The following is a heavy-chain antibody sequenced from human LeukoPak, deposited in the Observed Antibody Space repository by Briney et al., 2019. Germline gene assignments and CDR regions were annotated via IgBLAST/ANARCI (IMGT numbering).Heavy chain of an antibody. CDR2: IWYDGSNK. CDR3: AKDRGAAAEYGMDV. CDR1: GFTFSSYG. D-gene: IGHD6-13*01. Sequence: HPGGSLRLSCAASGFTFSSYGMHWVRQAPGKGLEWVAVIWYDGSNKYYADSVKGRFTISRDNSKNTLYLQMNSLRAEDTAVYYCAKDRGAAAEYGMDVWGQGTTVTVSS. J-gene: IGHJ6*02. V-gene: IGHV3-30*02.